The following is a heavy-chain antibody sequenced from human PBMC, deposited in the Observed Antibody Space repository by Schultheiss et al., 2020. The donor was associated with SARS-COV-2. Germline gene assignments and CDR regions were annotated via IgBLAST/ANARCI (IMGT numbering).Heavy chain of an antibody. Sequence: GSLRLSCAASGFTFSGYWMTWVRQAPGKGLEWVSYISSGGSSTYYADSVKGRFTISRHNSKNALFLQTNSLRAEDTAVYYCARDPLHYYDSSGYDDYWGQGTLVTVSS. CDR3: ARDPLHYYDSSGYDDY. CDR1: GFTFSGYW. V-gene: IGHV3-48*01. D-gene: IGHD3-22*01. J-gene: IGHJ4*02. CDR2: ISSGGSST.